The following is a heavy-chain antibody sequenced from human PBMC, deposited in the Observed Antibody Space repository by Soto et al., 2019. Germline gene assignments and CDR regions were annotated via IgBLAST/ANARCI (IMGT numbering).Heavy chain of an antibody. CDR3: ARDAGRDDFWSGYYYYMDV. CDR2: ISSSSSYI. V-gene: IGHV3-21*01. CDR1: GFTFSSYS. Sequence: GGSLRLSCAASGFTFSSYSMNWVRQAPGKGLEWVSSISSSSSYIYYAGSVKGRYTISRDNAKNSLYLQMNRLRAEDTAVYYCARDAGRDDFWSGYYYYMDVWGKGTTVTVSS. D-gene: IGHD3-3*01. J-gene: IGHJ6*03.